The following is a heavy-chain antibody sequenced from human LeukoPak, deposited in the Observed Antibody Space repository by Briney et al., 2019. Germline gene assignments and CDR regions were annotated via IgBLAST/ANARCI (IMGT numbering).Heavy chain of an antibody. Sequence: SETLSLTCAVYSGSFSGYYWSWIRQPPGKGLEWIGEINHSGSTNYNPSLKSRVTISVDTSKNQFSLKLSSVTAADTAVYYCARPSSGYAFDYWGQGTLVTVSS. J-gene: IGHJ4*02. CDR3: ARPSSGYAFDY. CDR1: SGSFSGYY. CDR2: INHSGST. V-gene: IGHV4-34*01. D-gene: IGHD5-12*01.